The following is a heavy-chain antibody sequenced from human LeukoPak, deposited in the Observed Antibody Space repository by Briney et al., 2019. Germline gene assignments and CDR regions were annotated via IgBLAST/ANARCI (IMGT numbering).Heavy chain of an antibody. V-gene: IGHV3-21*01. CDR2: ITSGSRSI. Sequence: KPGGSLRVSCVASGFTFRSYMMGWVRQAPGKGLDWVASITSGSRSIYYADSMKGRFTISRDNAKNSLFLQMHSLRAEDTGLYFCVRDYGQMSYFDLWGRGTLVTVSS. D-gene: IGHD3-10*01. CDR1: GFTFRSYM. J-gene: IGHJ2*01. CDR3: VRDYGQMSYFDL.